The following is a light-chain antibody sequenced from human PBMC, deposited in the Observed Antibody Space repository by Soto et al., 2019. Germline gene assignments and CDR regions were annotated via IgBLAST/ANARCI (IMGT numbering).Light chain of an antibody. CDR1: TSLSNF. J-gene: IGKJ3*01. Sequence: EIVLTHSPATLSLSPGERATLSCRASTSLSNFLAWYQQKPGQAPTLLLHDASNRATGIPVRFSGSGSGTDFTPTISSPGPEAVAVYDYQRRSNLFTFGPGNTVVIK. CDR3: QRRSNLFT. CDR2: DAS. V-gene: IGKV3-11*01.